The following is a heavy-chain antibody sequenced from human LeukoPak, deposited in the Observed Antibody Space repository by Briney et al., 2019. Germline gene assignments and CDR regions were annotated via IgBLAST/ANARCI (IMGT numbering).Heavy chain of an antibody. V-gene: IGHV3-72*01. CDR1: GFTFSDHY. CDR3: TKLARAPRDFDY. Sequence: GGSLRLSCAASGFTFSDHYIDWVRQAPGKGLEWVGRSRDKGNSYTTAYAASVRGRFTISRGDSKNSLYLQMNSLKIEDTAVYYCTKLARAPRDFDYWGQGTLVTVSS. CDR2: SRDKGNSYTT. J-gene: IGHJ4*01. D-gene: IGHD3-10*01.